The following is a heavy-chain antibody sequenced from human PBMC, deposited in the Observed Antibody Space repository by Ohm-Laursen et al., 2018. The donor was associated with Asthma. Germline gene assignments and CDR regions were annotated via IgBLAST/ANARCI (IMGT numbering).Heavy chain of an antibody. V-gene: IGHV1-18*01. J-gene: IGHJ4*02. Sequence: SVKVSCKASGGTFSSYAMHWVRQAPGQGLEWMGWISAYNGNTNYAQKLQGRVTMTTDTSTSTAYMELRSLRSDDTAVYYCARRSCSGGSCYWAYWGQGTLVTVSS. CDR3: ARRSCSGGSCYWAY. D-gene: IGHD2-15*01. CDR2: ISAYNGNT. CDR1: GGTFSSYA.